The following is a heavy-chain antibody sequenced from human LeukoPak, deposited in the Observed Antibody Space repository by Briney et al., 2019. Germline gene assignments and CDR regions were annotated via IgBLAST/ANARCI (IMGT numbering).Heavy chain of an antibody. Sequence: GGSLRLSCAASGFTFLSYNMNWVRQAPGKGLEWVSSISSTSSSYIYYADSVKGRFTISRDNAKNSLYLQMNSLRAEDTAVYYCARGRKVTVAGNPFDYWGQGTLVTVSS. J-gene: IGHJ4*02. CDR1: GFTFLSYN. CDR3: ARGRKVTVAGNPFDY. V-gene: IGHV3-21*01. D-gene: IGHD6-19*01. CDR2: ISSTSSSYI.